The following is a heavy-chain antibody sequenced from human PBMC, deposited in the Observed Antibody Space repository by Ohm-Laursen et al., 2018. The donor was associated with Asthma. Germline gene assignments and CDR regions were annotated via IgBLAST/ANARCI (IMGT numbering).Heavy chain of an antibody. CDR2: IYWDDDK. D-gene: IGHD2-15*01. CDR1: GFSLSTSGVG. V-gene: IGHV2-5*02. J-gene: IGHJ4*02. Sequence: PTQTLTLTFTFSGFSLSTSGVGVGWIRQPPGKALEWLALIYWDDDKRYSPSLKTRLTITKDTSKNQVVLSMTNMDPVDTATYYCAHHSCSGGSCYSAFDFWGQGTLVTVSS. CDR3: AHHSCSGGSCYSAFDF.